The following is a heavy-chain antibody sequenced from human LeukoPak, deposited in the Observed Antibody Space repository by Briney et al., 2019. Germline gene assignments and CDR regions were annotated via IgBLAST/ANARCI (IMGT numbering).Heavy chain of an antibody. CDR3: AKRGVVIRVILVGFHKEAYYFDS. CDR1: GFTFSDYY. Sequence: GGSLRLSCAASGFTFSDYYMTWIRQAPGKGLEWVAGISDSGGRTNYADSVKGRFTISRDNPKNTLYLQMNSLRAEDTAVYFCAKRGVVIRVILVGFHKEAYYFDSWGQGALVTVSS. J-gene: IGHJ4*02. D-gene: IGHD3-22*01. V-gene: IGHV3-23*01. CDR2: ISDSGGRT.